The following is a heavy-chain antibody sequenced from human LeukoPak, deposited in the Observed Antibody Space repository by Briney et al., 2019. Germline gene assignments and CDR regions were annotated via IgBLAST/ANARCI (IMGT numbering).Heavy chain of an antibody. CDR2: IYYSGST. Sequence: PSETLSLTCTVSGGSISSYYWSWIRQPPGKGLEWIGYIYYSGSTNYNPSLKSRVTISVDTSKNQFSLKLSSVTAADTAVYYCAGVVVAATRPPYYYYGMDVWGQGTTVTVSS. CDR3: AGVVVAATRPPYYYYGMDV. CDR1: GGSISSYY. V-gene: IGHV4-59*01. D-gene: IGHD2-15*01. J-gene: IGHJ6*02.